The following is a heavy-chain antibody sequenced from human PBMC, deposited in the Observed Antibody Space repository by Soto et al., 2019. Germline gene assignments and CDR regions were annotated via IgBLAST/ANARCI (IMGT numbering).Heavy chain of an antibody. J-gene: IGHJ3*02. D-gene: IGHD3-3*01. CDR2: IYYSGST. CDR3: ARSLLRFLKWLAPGAFDI. V-gene: IGHV4-31*03. CDR1: GGSISSGGYY. Sequence: QVQLQESGPGLVKPSQTLSLTCTVSGGSISSGGYYWSWIRQHPGKGLEWIGYIYYSGSTYYNPPLKSRVTTSVDTSKNRFELKVSSVTDEDTAVYYCARSLLRFLKWLAPGAFDIWGQGTMVTVSS.